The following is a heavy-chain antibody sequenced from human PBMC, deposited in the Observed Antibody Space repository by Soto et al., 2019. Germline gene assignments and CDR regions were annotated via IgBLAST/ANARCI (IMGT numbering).Heavy chain of an antibody. D-gene: IGHD2-21*02. Sequence: SVKVSCKASGGSFNSFAISWVRQAPGQGLEWMGGIIPIFGAASYGQRIQGRVTITADESTSTAFMELSSLRSEDTAVYYCATSGECGGDCYVYSMDVWGQGTTVTVSS. CDR3: ATSGECGGDCYVYSMDV. J-gene: IGHJ6*02. CDR1: GGSFNSFA. V-gene: IGHV1-69*13. CDR2: IIPIFGAA.